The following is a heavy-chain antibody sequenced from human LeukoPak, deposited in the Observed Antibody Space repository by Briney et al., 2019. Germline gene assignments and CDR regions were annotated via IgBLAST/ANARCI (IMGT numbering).Heavy chain of an antibody. V-gene: IGHV4-39*01. CDR2: IFYGVST. D-gene: IGHD3-22*01. CDR3: ARHRSPSRYSYASGGFYYTDY. J-gene: IGHJ4*02. CDR1: VDPICTSIYF. Sequence: PSETLSLTCTVPVDPICTSIYFWGWIRQPPGRGLEWNASIFYGVSTYYNPSLKSRVTMSVDTSKNHFSLKLTSVTATDTALYYCARHRSPSRYSYASGGFYYTDYWGQGTLVTVSS.